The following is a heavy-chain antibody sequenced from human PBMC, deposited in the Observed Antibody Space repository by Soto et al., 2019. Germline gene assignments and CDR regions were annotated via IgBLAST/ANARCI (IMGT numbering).Heavy chain of an antibody. V-gene: IGHV3-11*01. CDR1: GFTFNDYY. D-gene: IGHD3-22*01. CDR2: ISDSGSRI. J-gene: IGHJ5*02. CDR3: ARDTAFIASGLFNP. Sequence: GGSLRLSCVASGFTFNDYYMTWVRQAPGKGLEWISHISDSGSRIYYADSVKGRFTISRDNAMNSLYLHMNNLRAEDTAVYYCARDTAFIASGLFNPRGQGTLVTVSS.